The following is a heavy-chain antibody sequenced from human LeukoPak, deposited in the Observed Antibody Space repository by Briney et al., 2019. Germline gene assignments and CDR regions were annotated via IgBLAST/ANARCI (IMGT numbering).Heavy chain of an antibody. CDR3: AREVSDFWSGYYEGDY. D-gene: IGHD3-3*01. CDR1: GFTFSSYA. CDR2: ISSSGSSI. Sequence: GGSLRLSCAASGFTFSSYAMSWVRQAPGKGLEWVSYISSSGSSIYYADSVKGRFTISRDNAKNSLYLQMNSLRAGDTAVYYYAREVSDFWSGYYEGDYWGQGTLVTVSS. J-gene: IGHJ4*02. V-gene: IGHV3-48*04.